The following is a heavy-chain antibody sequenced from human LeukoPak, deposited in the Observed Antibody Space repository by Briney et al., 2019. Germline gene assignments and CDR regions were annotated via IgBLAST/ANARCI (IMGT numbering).Heavy chain of an antibody. V-gene: IGHV3-21*01. CDR2: ISSSSSYK. J-gene: IGHJ4*02. CDR1: GFTFSSYS. Sequence: GGSLRLSCAASGFTFSSYSMNWVRQAPGKGLEWVSSISSSSSYKYYADSVKGRFTISRDNAKNSLYLQMNSLRVEDTAVYYCARGGSYSCLDYWGQGTLVTVSS. D-gene: IGHD3-10*01. CDR3: ARGGSYSCLDY.